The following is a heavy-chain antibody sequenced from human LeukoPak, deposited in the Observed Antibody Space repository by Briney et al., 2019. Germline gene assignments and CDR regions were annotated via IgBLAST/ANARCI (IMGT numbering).Heavy chain of an antibody. CDR2: IYPGDSDT. CDR1: GYSFTSYW. V-gene: IGHV5-51*01. Sequence: GESLKISCKGSGYSFTSYWIGWVRQMPGKGLEWMGIIYPGDSDTRYSPSFQGQVTISADKSISTAYLQWSSLKASDTAMYYCARPTNYYGSGKDAFDIWGQGTMVTVSS. CDR3: ARPTNYYGSGKDAFDI. J-gene: IGHJ3*02. D-gene: IGHD3-10*01.